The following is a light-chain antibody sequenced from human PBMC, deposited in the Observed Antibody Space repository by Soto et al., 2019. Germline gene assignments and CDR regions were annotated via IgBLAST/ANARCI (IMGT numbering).Light chain of an antibody. CDR1: QSISSW. J-gene: IGKJ1*01. CDR2: DAS. Sequence: DIQMTPSPSTLSASVVDRVTITCRASQSISSWLAWYQQKPGKAPKLLIYDASSLESGVPSRFSGSGSGTEFTLAISSLQPEDSATYYCLQDINYPWTFGQGTKVDI. V-gene: IGKV1-5*01. CDR3: LQDINYPWT.